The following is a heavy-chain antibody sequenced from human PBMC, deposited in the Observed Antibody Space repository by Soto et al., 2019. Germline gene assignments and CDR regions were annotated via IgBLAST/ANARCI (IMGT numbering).Heavy chain of an antibody. CDR3: VKPHIAASLYFDL. Sequence: DSLKISCEGSGYTFTNYWIGWVRQMPGKGLEWMGIIYPGDSGTRYSPSFQGQVTISADKSITTAYLQWTSLKASDTAMYYCVKPHIAASLYFDLWRRRTPVIVSS. J-gene: IGHJ2*01. CDR1: GYTFTNYW. CDR2: IYPGDSGT. D-gene: IGHD6-13*01. V-gene: IGHV5-51*01.